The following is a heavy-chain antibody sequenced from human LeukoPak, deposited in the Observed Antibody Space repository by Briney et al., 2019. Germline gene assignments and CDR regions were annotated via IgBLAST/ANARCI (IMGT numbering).Heavy chain of an antibody. CDR3: ARVGRNSGYDSLFDP. CDR2: IYYSGST. V-gene: IGHV4-59*12. CDR1: GGSISSYY. Sequence: SETLSLTCTVSGGSISSYYWSWIRQPPGKGLEWIGYIYYSGSTNYNPSLKSRVTISVDTSKNQFSLKLSSVTAADTAVYYCARVGRNSGYDSLFDPWGQGTLVTVSS. J-gene: IGHJ5*02. D-gene: IGHD5-12*01.